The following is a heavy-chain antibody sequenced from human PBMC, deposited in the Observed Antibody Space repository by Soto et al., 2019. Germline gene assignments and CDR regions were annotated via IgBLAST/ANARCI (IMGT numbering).Heavy chain of an antibody. Sequence: GGSLRLSCAASGFTFSKYSMNWVRQAPGKGLEWVGRIKSEADGETTDYAAPVKGRFIMSRDNSQNTLYLQMNSLKTEDTAVYYCVIDLRWELGPNYWGQGALVTVSS. CDR2: IKSEADGETT. D-gene: IGHD1-26*01. CDR3: VIDLRWELGPNY. V-gene: IGHV3-15*01. CDR1: GFTFSKYS. J-gene: IGHJ4*02.